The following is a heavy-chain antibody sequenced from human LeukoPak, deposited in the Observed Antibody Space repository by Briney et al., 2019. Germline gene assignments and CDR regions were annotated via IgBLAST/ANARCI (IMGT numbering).Heavy chain of an antibody. Sequence: GGSLRLSCAASGFTFINYWMSWVRQPPGKGLEWVSAISNNGGYTYYADSVQGRFTISRDNSKSTLCLQMNSLRAEDTAVYYCAKQLGYCSDGSCYFPYWGQGTLVTVSS. V-gene: IGHV3-23*01. J-gene: IGHJ4*02. CDR3: AKQLGYCSDGSCYFPY. CDR1: GFTFINYW. D-gene: IGHD2-15*01. CDR2: ISNNGGYT.